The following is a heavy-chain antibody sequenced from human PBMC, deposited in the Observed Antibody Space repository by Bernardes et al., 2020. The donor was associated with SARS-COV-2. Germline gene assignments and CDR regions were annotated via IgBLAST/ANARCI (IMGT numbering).Heavy chain of an antibody. CDR2: INSDGSST. Sequence: GSLRLSCAASGFTFSSYWMHWVRQAPGKGLVWVSRINSDGSSTSYADSVKGRFTISRDNAKNTLYLQMNSLRAEDTAVYYCASGLGDCSSTSCYFDYYYYMDVWGKGTTVTVSS. CDR3: ASGLGDCSSTSCYFDYYYYMDV. V-gene: IGHV3-74*01. J-gene: IGHJ6*03. D-gene: IGHD2-2*01. CDR1: GFTFSSYW.